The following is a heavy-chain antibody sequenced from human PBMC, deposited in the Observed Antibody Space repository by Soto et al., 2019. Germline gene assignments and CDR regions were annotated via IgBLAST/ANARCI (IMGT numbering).Heavy chain of an antibody. CDR3: ATKEVTQRAFDI. J-gene: IGHJ3*02. V-gene: IGHV1-69*02. Sequence: QVQLVQSGAEVKKPGSSVKVSCKASGGTFSSYTISWVRQAPGQGLEWMGRIIPILGIANYAQKFQGRVTITADKSQSTAYMELSSLRSEDTAVYYCATKEVTQRAFDIWGQGTMVTVSS. CDR2: IIPILGIA. D-gene: IGHD2-21*02. CDR1: GGTFSSYT.